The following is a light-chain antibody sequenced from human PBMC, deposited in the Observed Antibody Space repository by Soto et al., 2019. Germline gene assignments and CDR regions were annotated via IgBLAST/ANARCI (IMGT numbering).Light chain of an antibody. CDR1: QSVSSSY. CDR2: GAS. V-gene: IGKV3-20*01. J-gene: IGKJ1*01. CDR3: QQYGSSPVK. Sequence: EIVLTQSPGTLSLSPGERATLSCRASQSVSSSYLAWYQQKPGQAPRLLIYGASSRATGIPDRFSGSGSGTDFTLTISRLEPEDFAVYYCQQYGSSPVKFGQGNKVDIK.